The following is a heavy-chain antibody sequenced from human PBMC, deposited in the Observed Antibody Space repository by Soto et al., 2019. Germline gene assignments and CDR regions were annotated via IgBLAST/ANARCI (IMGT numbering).Heavy chain of an antibody. CDR3: ARDDASSSRARAFDL. D-gene: IGHD6-13*01. J-gene: IGHJ3*01. Sequence: ASVKVSCKASGYTFTSYGISWVRQAPGQGLEWMGWISGYSGITNYAPRLQDRVTMTTDTSTSTAYMELRSLRSDDTAIFYCARDDASSSRARAFDLWGQGTMVTVSS. CDR1: GYTFTSYG. CDR2: ISGYSGIT. V-gene: IGHV1-18*01.